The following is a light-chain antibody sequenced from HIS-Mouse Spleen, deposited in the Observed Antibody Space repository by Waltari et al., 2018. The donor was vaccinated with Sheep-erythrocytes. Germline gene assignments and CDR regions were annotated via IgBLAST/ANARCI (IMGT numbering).Light chain of an antibody. J-gene: IGLJ1*01. CDR3: CSYAGSYNHV. CDR2: DVS. CDR1: SSDVGGYNY. Sequence: QSALTQPRSVSGSPGQSVTISCTGTSSDVGGYNYVSWYQQPPGKAPKLMIDDVSKRPSGVPDRFSGSTSGNTASQTISGLQAEDEADYYCCSYAGSYNHVFATGTKVTVL. V-gene: IGLV2-11*01.